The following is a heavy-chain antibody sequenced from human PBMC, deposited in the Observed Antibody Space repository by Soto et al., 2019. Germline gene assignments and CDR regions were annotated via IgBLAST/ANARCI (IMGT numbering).Heavy chain of an antibody. V-gene: IGHV1-2*04. J-gene: IGHJ3*02. CDR1: GYTFTGYY. CDR2: INPNSGGT. CDR3: AKDGYCSSTSCYESLYAFDI. Sequence: ASVKVSCKASGYTFTGYYMHWVRQAPGQGLEWMGWINPNSGGTNYAQKFQGWVTMTRDTSISTAYMELSRLRSDDTAVYYCAKDGYCSSTSCYESLYAFDIWGQGTMVTVSS. D-gene: IGHD2-2*01.